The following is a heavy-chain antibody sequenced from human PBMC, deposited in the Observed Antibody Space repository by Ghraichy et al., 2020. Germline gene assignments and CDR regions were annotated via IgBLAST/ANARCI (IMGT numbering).Heavy chain of an antibody. J-gene: IGHJ4*02. CDR1: GLTFSCCG. Sequence: GSLRLSCEGSGLTFSCCGMHWVRQAPGKGLEWVALIAFDGSNKFYIDSVKGRFSISRDNSKNTLYLQMNSLRVEETAIYYCANFVGSDPTGRFDNWGQGTRVTVSS. D-gene: IGHD2-21*01. V-gene: IGHV3-30*02. CDR2: IAFDGSNK. CDR3: ANFVGSDPTGRFDN.